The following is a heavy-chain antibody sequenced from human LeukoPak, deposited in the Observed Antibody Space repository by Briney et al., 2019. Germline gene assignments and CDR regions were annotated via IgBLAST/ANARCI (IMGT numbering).Heavy chain of an antibody. D-gene: IGHD3-22*01. CDR1: GFTVSSNY. CDR2: IYSGGST. Sequence: GGSLRLSCAASGFTVSSNYMSWVRQAPGKGLEWVSVIYSGGSTYYADSVKGRFTISRDNSKNTLYLQMNSLRAEDTAVYYCARAVHYYDSLGAAFYLWGQGTMVTVSS. J-gene: IGHJ3*01. CDR3: ARAVHYYDSLGAAFYL. V-gene: IGHV3-66*01.